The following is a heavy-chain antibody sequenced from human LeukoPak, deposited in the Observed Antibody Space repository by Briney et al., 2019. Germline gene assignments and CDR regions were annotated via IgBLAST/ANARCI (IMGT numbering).Heavy chain of an antibody. V-gene: IGHV4-34*01. Sequence: SETLSLTCAVYGGSLGGSYWSWIRQPPGKGLEWIGEINHVGSTTYNPSLKSRVTISVDTSKNHFSLKLSSVTAADTAVFYCARGVPSYAYDGSGYYHSSAGYKPWGQGTLVTVSS. CDR3: ARGVPSYAYDGSGYYHSSAGYKP. CDR2: INHVGST. D-gene: IGHD3-22*01. CDR1: GGSLGGSY. J-gene: IGHJ3*01.